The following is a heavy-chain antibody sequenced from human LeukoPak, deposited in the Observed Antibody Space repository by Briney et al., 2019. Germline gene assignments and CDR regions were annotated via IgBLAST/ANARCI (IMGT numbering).Heavy chain of an antibody. CDR2: TYYRSKWYN. CDR1: GDSVSSNSAA. CDR3: AREGAVAGINWFDP. Sequence: SQTLSLTCAISGDSVSSNSAAWNWLRQSPSRGLEWLGRTYYRSKWYNDYAVSVKSRITINPDTSKNQFSLQLNSVTPEDTAVYYCAREGAVAGINWFDPWGQGTLVTVSS. D-gene: IGHD6-19*01. V-gene: IGHV6-1*01. J-gene: IGHJ5*02.